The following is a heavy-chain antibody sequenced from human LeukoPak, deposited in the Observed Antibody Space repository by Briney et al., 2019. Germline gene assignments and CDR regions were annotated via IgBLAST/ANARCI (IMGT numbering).Heavy chain of an antibody. CDR2: VYTSGST. D-gene: IGHD5-24*01. V-gene: IGHV4-61*02. J-gene: IGHJ4*02. Sequence: SETLSLTCTVSGGSIRSGSYYWSWIRQPAGKGLEWIGRVYTSGSTNYNPSLKSRVTISVDTSKNHFSLNLSSVPAADTAVYYCARSLEGEGYNADYFDYWGQGTLVTVCS. CDR1: GGSIRSGSYY. CDR3: ARSLEGEGYNADYFDY.